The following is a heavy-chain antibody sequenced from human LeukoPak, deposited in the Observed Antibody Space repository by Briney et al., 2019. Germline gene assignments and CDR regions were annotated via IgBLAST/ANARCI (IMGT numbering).Heavy chain of an antibody. Sequence: GGSLRLSCAASGLTFDDYGMSWVRQAPGKGLEWVSGINWNGGSTGYADSVKGRFTISRDNAKNSLYLQMNSLRAEDTALYYCARDSDQLYYFDYWGQGTLVTVSS. CDR2: INWNGGST. J-gene: IGHJ4*02. D-gene: IGHD2-2*01. CDR3: ARDSDQLYYFDY. V-gene: IGHV3-20*04. CDR1: GLTFDDYG.